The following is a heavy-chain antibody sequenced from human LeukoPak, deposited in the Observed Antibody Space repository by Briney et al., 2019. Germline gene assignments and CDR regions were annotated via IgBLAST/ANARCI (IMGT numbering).Heavy chain of an antibody. Sequence: GGSLRLSCAASGFTFSSYSMNWVRQAPGKGLEWVSSISSSSSYIYYADSVKGRFTISRDNSKNTLYLQMNSLRAEDTAVYYCAKLRAAAAGVYWGQGTLVTVSS. V-gene: IGHV3-21*04. CDR2: ISSSSSYI. CDR3: AKLRAAAAGVY. D-gene: IGHD6-13*01. CDR1: GFTFSSYS. J-gene: IGHJ4*02.